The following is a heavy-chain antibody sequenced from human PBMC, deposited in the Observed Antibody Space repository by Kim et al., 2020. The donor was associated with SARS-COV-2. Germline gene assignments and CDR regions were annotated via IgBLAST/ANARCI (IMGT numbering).Heavy chain of an antibody. D-gene: IGHD4-17*01. J-gene: IGHJ4*02. Sequence: NYAQKFQGRVTMTRDTSISTAYMELSRLRSDDTAVYYCARVGDYGDYFDYWGQGTLVTVSS. CDR3: ARVGDYGDYFDY. V-gene: IGHV1-2*02.